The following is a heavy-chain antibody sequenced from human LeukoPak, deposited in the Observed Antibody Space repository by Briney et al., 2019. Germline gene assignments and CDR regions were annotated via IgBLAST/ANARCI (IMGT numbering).Heavy chain of an antibody. Sequence: GGSLRLSCAASGFTFSSYWMSWVRQAPGKGLEWVANIKQDGSEKYYVDSVKSRFTISRDNSKNTLYLQMNSLRAEDTAVYYCASSSTYRELLGGFDYWGQGTLVTVSS. J-gene: IGHJ4*02. CDR3: ASSSTYRELLGGFDY. CDR1: GFTFSSYW. CDR2: IKQDGSEK. V-gene: IGHV3-7*01. D-gene: IGHD1-7*01.